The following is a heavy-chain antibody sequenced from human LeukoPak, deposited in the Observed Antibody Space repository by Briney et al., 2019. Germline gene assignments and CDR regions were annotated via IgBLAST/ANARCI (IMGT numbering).Heavy chain of an antibody. CDR3: ARGVAAAGTKGALDI. Sequence: SETLSLTCTVSGGSISSDYWSWIRQPDGKGLEWIGRIYTSGSTNYNPSLKSRVSMSVDTSTNQFSLKLSSVTAADTAVYYCARGVAAAGTKGALDIWGQGTMVTVSS. V-gene: IGHV4-4*07. CDR2: IYTSGST. J-gene: IGHJ3*02. D-gene: IGHD6-13*01. CDR1: GGSISSDY.